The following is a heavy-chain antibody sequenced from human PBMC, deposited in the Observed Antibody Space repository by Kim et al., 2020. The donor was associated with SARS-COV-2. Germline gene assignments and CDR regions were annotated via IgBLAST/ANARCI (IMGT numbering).Heavy chain of an antibody. J-gene: IGHJ6*02. CDR3: ERVSMSVSSWHYGMDV. CDR1: GGSISSGSYY. Sequence: SETLSLTCTVSGGSISSGSYYWSWIRQPAGKGLEWIGRIYTSGSTNYNPSLKSRVTISVDTSKNQFSLKLSSVTAADTAVYYCERVSMSVSSWHYGMDVWGQGTTVTVSS. D-gene: IGHD6-13*01. CDR2: IYTSGST. V-gene: IGHV4-61*02.